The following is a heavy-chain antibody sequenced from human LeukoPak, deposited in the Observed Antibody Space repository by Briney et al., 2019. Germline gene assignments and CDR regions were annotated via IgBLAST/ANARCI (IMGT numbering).Heavy chain of an antibody. Sequence: SVEVSCKASGGTFSSYAISWVRQAPGQGLEWMGGIIPIFGTANYAQKFQGRVTITTDESTSTAYMELSSLRSEDTAVYYCARAPYYYDSSGLNRYYFDYWGQGTLVTVSS. D-gene: IGHD3-22*01. CDR2: IIPIFGTA. V-gene: IGHV1-69*05. CDR3: ARAPYYYDSSGLNRYYFDY. J-gene: IGHJ4*02. CDR1: GGTFSSYA.